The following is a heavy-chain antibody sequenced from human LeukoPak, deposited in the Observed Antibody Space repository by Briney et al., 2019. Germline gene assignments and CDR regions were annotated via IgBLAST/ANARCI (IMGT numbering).Heavy chain of an antibody. CDR2: INPSGGST. CDR1: GCTFTSYY. D-gene: IGHD2-2*01. J-gene: IGHJ4*02. V-gene: IGHV1-46*01. Sequence: GASVKVSCKASGCTFTSYYMHWVRQAPGQGLEWMGMINPSGGSTSYAQKFQGRVTMTRDTSTSTVYMELSSLRSEDTAVYYCASDCSSTSCYLYWGQGTLVTVSS. CDR3: ASDCSSTSCYLY.